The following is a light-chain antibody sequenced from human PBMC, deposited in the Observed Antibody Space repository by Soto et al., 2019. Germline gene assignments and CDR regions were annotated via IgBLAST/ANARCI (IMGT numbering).Light chain of an antibody. CDR2: AAS. Sequence: DIQMTQSPSTLSASVGDRVTVTCRASQSISSWLAWYQQKPGQAPKLLIYAASSLESGVPSRFSGSGSGTEFTLTISSLQPDDFATYYCQQYKSYSPTFGQGTKVEIK. CDR3: QQYKSYSPT. J-gene: IGKJ1*01. CDR1: QSISSW. V-gene: IGKV1-5*01.